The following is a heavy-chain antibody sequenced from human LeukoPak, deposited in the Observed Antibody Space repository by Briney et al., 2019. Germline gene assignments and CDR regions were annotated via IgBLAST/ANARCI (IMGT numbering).Heavy chain of an antibody. J-gene: IGHJ4*02. CDR3: ARDGWSGYDSSGYYSL. V-gene: IGHV3-23*01. D-gene: IGHD3-22*01. CDR1: GFTFSSYA. CDR2: ISGSGGST. Sequence: GGSLRLSCAASGFTFSSYAMSWVRQAPGKGLEWVADISGSGGSTYYADSVKGRFTISRDNSKNSLSLQMNSLRAEDTAVYYCARDGWSGYDSSGYYSLWGQGTLVTVSS.